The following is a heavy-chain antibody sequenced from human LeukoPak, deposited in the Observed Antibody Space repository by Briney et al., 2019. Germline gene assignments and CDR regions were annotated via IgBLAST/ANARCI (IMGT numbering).Heavy chain of an antibody. V-gene: IGHV3-23*01. CDR1: GFTFSSYA. CDR3: AKGPAMVRGTFDP. CDR2: ISGSGSNT. J-gene: IGHJ5*02. D-gene: IGHD3-10*01. Sequence: GGSPRLSCATSGFTFSSYAMSWVRQAPGKGLEWVSSISGSGSNTYYADSVKGRFTISRDYSKNTLYLQMNSLRTEETAVYYCAKGPAMVRGTFDPWGQGTLVTVSS.